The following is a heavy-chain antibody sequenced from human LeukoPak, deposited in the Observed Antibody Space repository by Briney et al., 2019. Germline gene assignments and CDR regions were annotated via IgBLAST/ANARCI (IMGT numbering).Heavy chain of an antibody. V-gene: IGHV4-39*01. Sequence: SETLSLTRTVSGGSISSSSYYWGWIRQPPGKGLEWIGSIYYSGSTYYNPSLKSRVTISVDTSKNRFSLKLSSVTAADTAVYYCARQLGYCSSTSCYADKVDYWGQGTLVTVSS. J-gene: IGHJ4*02. D-gene: IGHD2-2*01. CDR1: GGSISSSSYY. CDR2: IYYSGST. CDR3: ARQLGYCSSTSCYADKVDY.